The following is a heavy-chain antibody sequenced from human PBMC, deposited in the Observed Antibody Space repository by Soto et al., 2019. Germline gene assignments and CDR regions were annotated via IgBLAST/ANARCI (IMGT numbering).Heavy chain of an antibody. CDR2: ISTSGSTV. D-gene: IGHD5-12*01. Sequence: GGSLRLSCAASRFTFSAYEMHWFRQAPGKGLEWVSYISTSGSTVYYADSVKGRFTVSRDNTRNSLYLQMDSLRDEDTALYYCVRYCGTTLCNGVATRTFDYWGQGTLVTVS. CDR3: VRYCGTTLCNGVATRTFDY. J-gene: IGHJ4*02. V-gene: IGHV3-48*03. CDR1: RFTFSAYE.